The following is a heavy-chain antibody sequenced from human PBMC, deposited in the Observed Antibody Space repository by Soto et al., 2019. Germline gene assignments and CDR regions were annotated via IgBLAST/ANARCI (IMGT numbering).Heavy chain of an antibody. J-gene: IGHJ2*01. V-gene: IGHV3-23*01. CDR3: AKEVEYACGYYDSNWY. CDR2: FAGPGGGA. Sequence: GGSLRLSCAASGFTFSTYGMSWVRQAPGKGQEWVSAFAGPGGGAAYADSVQGRFTISRDASKNTLHLQMNSLRDEDTAVYYCAKEVEYACGYYDSNWY. CDR1: GFTFSTYG. D-gene: IGHD3-3*01.